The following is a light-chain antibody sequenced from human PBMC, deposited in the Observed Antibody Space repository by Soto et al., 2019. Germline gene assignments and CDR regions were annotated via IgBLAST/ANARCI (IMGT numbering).Light chain of an antibody. Sequence: VVTQEPSLSVSPGGTVTLTCGLRSGSVSTSYYPTWYQQTPGQAPRTLIYSTNTRSSGVPDRFSGSILGNKAALTITGAQADDEAHYYCVLYMGSGVWVFGGGTKLTVL. CDR1: SGSVSTSYY. V-gene: IGLV8-61*01. CDR2: STN. CDR3: VLYMGSGVWV. J-gene: IGLJ3*02.